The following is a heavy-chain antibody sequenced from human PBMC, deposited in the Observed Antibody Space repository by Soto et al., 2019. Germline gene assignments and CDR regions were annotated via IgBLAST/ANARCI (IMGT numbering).Heavy chain of an antibody. CDR1: GYTFTSYD. CDR2: MNPNSGNT. V-gene: IGHV1-8*01. CDR3: AMVRGGGDYYYYYMDV. Sequence: QVQLVQSGAEVKKPGASVKVSCKASGYTFTSYDINWVRQATGQGLEWMGWMNPNSGNTGYAQKCQGRVTMTRNTSISTAYMELSSLRSEDTAVYYGAMVRGGGDYYYYYMDVWGKGTTVTVSS. J-gene: IGHJ6*03. D-gene: IGHD3-10*01.